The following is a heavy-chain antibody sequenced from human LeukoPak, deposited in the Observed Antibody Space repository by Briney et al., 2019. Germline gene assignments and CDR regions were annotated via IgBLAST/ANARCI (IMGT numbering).Heavy chain of an antibody. V-gene: IGHV3-21*01. J-gene: IGHJ4*02. CDR2: ISSSSSYI. D-gene: IGHD6-6*01. CDR1: GFTFSSYS. CDR3: ARGPWQLAGGNLFSYFDY. Sequence: GGAPRLSCAASGFTFSSYSMNWGRQAPGKGLGWVSSISSSSSYIYYADSVKGRFTISRDNAKNSLYLQMNSLRVEDTAVYYCARGPWQLAGGNLFSYFDYWGQGTLVTVSS.